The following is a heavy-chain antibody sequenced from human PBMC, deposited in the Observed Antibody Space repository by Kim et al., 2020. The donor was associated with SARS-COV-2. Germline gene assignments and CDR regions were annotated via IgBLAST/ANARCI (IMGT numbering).Heavy chain of an antibody. Sequence: GGSLRLSCAASGFTFTSYAMSWVRQAPGKGLEWVSGVAAYGDSTYYADSVKGRFTISRDESTDTLYLRMNSLRVDDTAVYYCTKGAYRPQWGRTVVVPIVIENWGRGTLVTVSS. CDR2: VAAYGDST. V-gene: IGHV3-23*01. CDR3: TKGAYRPQWGRTVVVPIVIEN. J-gene: IGHJ4*02. CDR1: GFTFTSYA. D-gene: IGHD2-2*01.